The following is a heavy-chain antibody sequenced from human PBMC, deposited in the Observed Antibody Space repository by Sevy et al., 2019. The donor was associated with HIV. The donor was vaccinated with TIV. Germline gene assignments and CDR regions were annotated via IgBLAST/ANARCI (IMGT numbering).Heavy chain of an antibody. V-gene: IGHV1-2*06. D-gene: IGHD3-3*01. J-gene: IGHJ3*02. CDR3: VREDINAPRTLLSFDI. Sequence: ASVKVSCKTTGYIFSDYNMHWVRQAPGQVLESIALINPNSGVTIYAHNFRGRVSVTRDTSMSTAYMELSGLTSDDTAVYYCVREDINAPRTLLSFDIWGQGTMVTVSS. CDR1: GYIFSDYN. CDR2: INPNSGVT.